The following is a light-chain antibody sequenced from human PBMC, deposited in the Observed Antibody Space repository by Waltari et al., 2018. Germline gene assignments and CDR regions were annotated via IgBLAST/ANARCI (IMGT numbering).Light chain of an antibody. J-gene: IGKJ3*01. CDR2: DAS. CDR1: QSVSSS. CDR3: QQRSNWPLT. V-gene: IGKV3-11*01. Sequence: EIVLTQSPATLPLSPGVRAPLSCRASQSVSSSLAWYQQQPGQAPRLLIYDASNSATGIPARFSGSGSGTDFTLTISSLEPEDFAVYYCQQRSNWPLTFGPGTKVDIK.